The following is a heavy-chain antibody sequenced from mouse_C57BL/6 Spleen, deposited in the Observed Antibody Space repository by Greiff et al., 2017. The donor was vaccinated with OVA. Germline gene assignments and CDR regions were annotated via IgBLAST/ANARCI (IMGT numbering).Heavy chain of an antibody. V-gene: IGHV1-72*01. CDR1: GYTFTSYW. Sequence: QVQLQQPGAELVKPGASVKLSCKASGYTFTSYWLHWVKQRPGRGLEWIGRIDPNSGGTKYNEKFKSKATLTVGKPSSTAYMQLSSLTSEDSAVYYCAREGIYYDYDGYAMDYWGQGTSVTVSS. D-gene: IGHD2-4*01. J-gene: IGHJ4*01. CDR3: AREGIYYDYDGYAMDY. CDR2: IDPNSGGT.